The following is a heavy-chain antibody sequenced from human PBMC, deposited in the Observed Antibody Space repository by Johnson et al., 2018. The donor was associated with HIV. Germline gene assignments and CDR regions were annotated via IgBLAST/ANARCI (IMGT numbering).Heavy chain of an antibody. V-gene: IGHV3-64*01. CDR3: AIPYYYDSGTYH. Sequence: VQLVESGGGLVQPGGSLRLSCVGSGFTFSNYALHWVRQAPGKGLEHVSAISNNGGSTHYASSVQGRLTISRDNSKNTLYLQMGSLRDEDMAIYYCAIPYYYDSGTYHWGQGTMVTVSS. D-gene: IGHD3-22*01. CDR1: GFTFSNYA. CDR2: ISNNGGST. J-gene: IGHJ3*01.